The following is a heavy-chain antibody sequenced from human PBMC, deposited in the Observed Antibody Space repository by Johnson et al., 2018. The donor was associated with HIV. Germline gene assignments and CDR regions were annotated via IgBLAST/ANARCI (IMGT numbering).Heavy chain of an antibody. V-gene: IGHV3-30-3*01. Sequence: QVQLVESGGGVVQPGRSLRLSCAASGFTFISYAMHWVRQAPGKGLEWVAVISYDGSNKYYADSVKGRFTISRDNSKNTLYVQMNSLRDEDTAVYYCAMELGDNVRGLLGLRWAMWG. CDR1: GFTFISYA. J-gene: IGHJ1*01. CDR2: ISYDGSNK. D-gene: IGHD3-10*02. CDR3: AMELGDNVRGLLGLRWAM.